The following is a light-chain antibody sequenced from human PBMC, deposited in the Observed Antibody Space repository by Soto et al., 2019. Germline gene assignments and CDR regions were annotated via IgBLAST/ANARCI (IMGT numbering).Light chain of an antibody. Sequence: EVVMTQSPATLSVSPGERATLSCRASQSVSSNLAWYQQKPCQAPRLLIYGASTRATGIPARFSGSGIGTEFTLTISSLQSVVFAVYYCQQYTNWPPWTFRRGTNVEFK. CDR2: GAS. CDR3: QQYTNWPPWT. V-gene: IGKV3-15*01. CDR1: QSVSSN. J-gene: IGKJ1*01.